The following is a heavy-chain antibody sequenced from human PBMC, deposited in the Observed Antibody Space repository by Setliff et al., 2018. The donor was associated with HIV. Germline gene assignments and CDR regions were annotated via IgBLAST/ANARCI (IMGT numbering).Heavy chain of an antibody. CDR2: IIPILGIA. D-gene: IGHD3-9*01. Sequence: ASVKVSCKASGGTFSSYAISWVRQAPGQGLEWMGGIIPILGIANYAQKFQGRVTITTDESTSTAYMELRSLRSDDTAVYYCARGHIFDWLLYGTYAFDFWGQGTVVTVSS. J-gene: IGHJ3*01. V-gene: IGHV1-69*10. CDR1: GGTFSSYA. CDR3: ARGHIFDWLLYGTYAFDF.